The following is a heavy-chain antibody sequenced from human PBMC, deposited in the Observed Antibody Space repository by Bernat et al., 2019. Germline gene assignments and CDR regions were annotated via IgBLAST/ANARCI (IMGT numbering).Heavy chain of an antibody. CDR3: ARQNYYDSSGYYSRGWFDP. J-gene: IGHJ5*02. V-gene: IGHV5-51*01. D-gene: IGHD3-22*01. CDR1: GYSFTSYW. Sequence: EVQLVQSGAEVKKPGESLKISCKGSGYSFTSYWIGWVRQMPGKGLEWMGIIYPGDSDTRYSPSFQGQVTISADKSISTAYLQWSSLKASDTAMYYCARQNYYDSSGYYSRGWFDPWGQGTLVTVSS. CDR2: IYPGDSDT.